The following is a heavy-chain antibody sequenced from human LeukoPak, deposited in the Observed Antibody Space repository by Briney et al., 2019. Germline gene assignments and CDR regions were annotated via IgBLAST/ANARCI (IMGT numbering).Heavy chain of an antibody. CDR3: ARGVVGATSIDY. V-gene: IGHV4-34*01. J-gene: IGHJ4*02. Sequence: TSETLSLTCAVYGGSFSGYYWSWIRQPPGKGLEWIGEINHSGSTNYNPSLKNRVTISVDTSKNQFSLKLSSVTAADTAVYYCARGVVGATSIDYWGQGTLVTVSS. D-gene: IGHD1-26*01. CDR2: INHSGST. CDR1: GGSFSGYY.